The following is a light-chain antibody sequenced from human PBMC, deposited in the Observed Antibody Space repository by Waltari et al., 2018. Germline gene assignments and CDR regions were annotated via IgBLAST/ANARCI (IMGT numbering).Light chain of an antibody. Sequence: IVMTQSPATLSVSPGEGATLSCKASQSLSSNLAWYQQKPGQLPRLLLYGASTRATGSPARVSGSVSGTEFTLTISSLQAEDFAAYYCQERGRTFGQGTKVEIK. V-gene: IGKV3-15*01. CDR2: GAS. J-gene: IGKJ1*01. CDR3: QERGRT. CDR1: QSLSSN.